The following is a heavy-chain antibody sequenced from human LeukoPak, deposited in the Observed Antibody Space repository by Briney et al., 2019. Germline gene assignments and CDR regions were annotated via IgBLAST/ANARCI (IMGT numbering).Heavy chain of an antibody. CDR3: AKTFCTRRCYSGGYFFDF. D-gene: IGHD2-15*01. CDR1: GFIFNNYD. CDR2: ISYDGSKS. J-gene: IGHJ4*02. V-gene: IGHV3-30*18. Sequence: GSLRLSCATSGFIFNNYDMHWVRQAPGKGLEWVALISYDGSKSLYADSVKGRFSISRHYSTNTFFLQMNSLRVEDTAVYYCAKTFCTRRCYSGGYFFDFWGLGTLVTVSS.